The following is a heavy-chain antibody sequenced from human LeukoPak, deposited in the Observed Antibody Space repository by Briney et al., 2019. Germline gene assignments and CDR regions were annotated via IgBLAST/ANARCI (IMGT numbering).Heavy chain of an antibody. CDR2: IYTSGST. J-gene: IGHJ4*02. CDR1: GGSISSGSYY. CDR3: ARDNPIAAAGNFDY. V-gene: IGHV4-61*02. D-gene: IGHD6-13*01. Sequence: PSQTLSLTCTVSGGSISSGSYYWSWIRQPAGKGLEWIGRIYTSGSTNYNPSLKSRVTISVDTSKNQFSLKLSSVTAADTAVYYCARDNPIAAAGNFDYWGQGTLVTVSS.